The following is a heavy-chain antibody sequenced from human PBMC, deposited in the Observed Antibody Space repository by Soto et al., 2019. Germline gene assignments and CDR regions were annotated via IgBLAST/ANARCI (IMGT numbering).Heavy chain of an antibody. CDR2: IIPIFSTA. Sequence: SVKVASTTSGETVNISAVTLSLQTPGQGLEWMGGIIPIFSTANYAQKFQGRVTMTTDTSTSTAYMELRSLRSDDTAVYYCARWDYSTPDVENWFDPWGQGTLVTVSS. V-gene: IGHV1-69*05. CDR3: ARWDYSTPDVENWFDP. D-gene: IGHD4-4*01. J-gene: IGHJ5*02. CDR1: GETVNISA.